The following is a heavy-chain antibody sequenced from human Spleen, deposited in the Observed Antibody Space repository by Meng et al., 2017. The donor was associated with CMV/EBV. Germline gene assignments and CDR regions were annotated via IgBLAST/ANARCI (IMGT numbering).Heavy chain of an antibody. V-gene: IGHV3-23*01. Sequence: GGSLRRSCAASGLTFSTYGMSWVRQAPGKGLEWLSHISAGETTNYADSVKGRFTISRDNSKNTLYLQMNSLRAEDTAVYYCAKSRGYWQFDLWGRGTLVTVSS. J-gene: IGHJ2*01. D-gene: IGHD3-10*01. CDR2: ISAGETT. CDR3: AKSRGYWQFDL. CDR1: GLTFSTYG.